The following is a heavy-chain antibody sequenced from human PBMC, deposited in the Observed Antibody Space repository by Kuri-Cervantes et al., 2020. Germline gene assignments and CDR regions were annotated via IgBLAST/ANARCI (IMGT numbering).Heavy chain of an antibody. CDR2: ISPIFGTP. J-gene: IGHJ4*03. V-gene: IGHV1-69*06. D-gene: IGHD3-10*01. Sequence: SVKVSCKASGGTFRSLALSWVRQAPGQGLEWMGGISPIFGTPNYAQKFQGRVTLSVDTSTTTAYMELRSLTSDDTALYSCARSPKGNYGSGTYGYFDSWGQATLVTVSS. CDR3: ARSPKGNYGSGTYGYFDS. CDR1: GGTFRSLA.